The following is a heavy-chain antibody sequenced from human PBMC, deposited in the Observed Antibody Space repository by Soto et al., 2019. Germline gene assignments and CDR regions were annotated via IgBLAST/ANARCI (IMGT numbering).Heavy chain of an antibody. CDR3: ARGVRGFYRCSSWFDP. V-gene: IGHV4-34*01. CDR1: GGSFSGYY. D-gene: IGHD3-16*02. Sequence: QVQLQQWGAGLLKPSETLSLTCAVYGGSFSGYYWSWTRQPPGKGLEWIGEINHSGSTKYNPSLKSRVTLSEDTAKNQFSVKLSSVTAAATAVYYCARGVRGFYRCSSWFDPWGQGTLVTVSS. CDR2: INHSGST. J-gene: IGHJ5*02.